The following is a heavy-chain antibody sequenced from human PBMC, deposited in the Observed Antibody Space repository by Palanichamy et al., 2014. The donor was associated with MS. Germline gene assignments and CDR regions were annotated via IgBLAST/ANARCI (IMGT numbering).Heavy chain of an antibody. Sequence: EVQLLESGGGLVQPGGSLRLSRAASGFTFSSYAMNWVRQAPGKGLEWVSAISGSGGSTYYADSVKGRFTISRDNSKNTLYLQMNSLRAEDTAVYYCAKDDWIFGVAGPFDYWGQGTLVTVSS. V-gene: IGHV3-23*01. J-gene: IGHJ4*02. CDR3: AKDDWIFGVAGPFDY. CDR1: GFTFSSYA. D-gene: IGHD3-3*01. CDR2: ISGSGGST.